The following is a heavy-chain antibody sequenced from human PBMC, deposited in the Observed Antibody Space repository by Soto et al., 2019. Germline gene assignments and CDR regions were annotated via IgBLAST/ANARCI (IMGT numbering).Heavy chain of an antibody. CDR2: INPSGGST. Sequence: QVQLVQSGAEVKKPGASVKVSCKASGYTFTSYSIHWVRQAPGQGLEWMGIINPSGGSTTYAQKFQCRVTMTRDTSTSTVYMELSSLRSEDTAVYYCARGTRVLRFLEWLPNQDYWGQGTLVTVSS. J-gene: IGHJ4*02. V-gene: IGHV1-46*03. D-gene: IGHD3-3*01. CDR3: ARGTRVLRFLEWLPNQDY. CDR1: GYTFTSYS.